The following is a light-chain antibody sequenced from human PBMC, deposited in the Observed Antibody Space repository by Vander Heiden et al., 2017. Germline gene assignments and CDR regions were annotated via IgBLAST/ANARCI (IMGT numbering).Light chain of an antibody. J-gene: IGLJ3*02. CDR2: YKSDSDK. Sequence: QAVLTQPSSLSASPGAPASLTRTLRSGINVATYRIHWYQQKPGSPPQYLLRYKSDSDKDRGSGVPSRFSASKDASANAGILLISGLQSEDEADYYCMLWHDNAWVFGGGTTLTVL. CDR1: SGINVATYR. CDR3: MLWHDNAWV. V-gene: IGLV5-45*03.